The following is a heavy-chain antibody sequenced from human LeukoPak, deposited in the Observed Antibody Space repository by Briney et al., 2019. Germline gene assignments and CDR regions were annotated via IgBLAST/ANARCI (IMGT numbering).Heavy chain of an antibody. CDR2: IIPILGIA. CDR1: GGTFTSYA. V-gene: IGHV1-69*04. J-gene: IGHJ4*02. CDR3: AREEGFIDY. Sequence: SVKVSCKGSGGTFTSYAISWVRQAPGQGLEWMGRIIPILGIANYAQKFQGRVTITADKSTSTAHMELSSLRSEDTAVYYCAREEGFIDYWGQGTLVTVSS.